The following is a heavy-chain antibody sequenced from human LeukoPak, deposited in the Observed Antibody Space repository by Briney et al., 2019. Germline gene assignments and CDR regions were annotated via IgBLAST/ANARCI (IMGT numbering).Heavy chain of an antibody. V-gene: IGHV3-23*01. CDR1: GFILSSYA. CDR3: ARVHYYDSSGYYA. J-gene: IGHJ5*02. Sequence: GGSLRLSCAASGFILSSYAMSWVRQAPGKGLEWVSGISDSGGTTNYADSVKGRFTISRDNAKNSLYLQMNSLRAEDTAVYYCARVHYYDSSGYYAWGQGTPVTVSS. D-gene: IGHD3-22*01. CDR2: ISDSGGTT.